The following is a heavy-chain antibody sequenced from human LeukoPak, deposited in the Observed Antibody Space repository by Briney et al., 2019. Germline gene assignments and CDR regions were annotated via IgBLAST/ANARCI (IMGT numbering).Heavy chain of an antibody. CDR3: AKDETWIRLWTNPFDY. J-gene: IGHJ4*02. CDR1: GFTFSTYW. Sequence: GGSLRLSCAASGFTFSTYWMSWVRQAPGKGLEWVSAISGSGGSTYYADSVKGRFTISRDNSKNTLYLQMNSLRAEDTAVYYCAKDETWIRLWTNPFDYWGQGTLVTVSS. CDR2: ISGSGGST. V-gene: IGHV3-23*01. D-gene: IGHD5-18*01.